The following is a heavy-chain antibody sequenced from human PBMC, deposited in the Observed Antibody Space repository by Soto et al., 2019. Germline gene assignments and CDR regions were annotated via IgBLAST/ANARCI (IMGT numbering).Heavy chain of an antibody. V-gene: IGHV1-8*01. CDR1: GYTFTSYD. CDR2: MNPNSGNT. D-gene: IGHD1-1*01. J-gene: IGHJ6*02. Sequence: QVQLVQSGAEVNKPGASVKVSCKASGYTFTSYDINWVRQATGQGLGWMGWMNPNSGNTGYAKKFQGRVTITRNTSVSTAYMELSSLRSEDTAVYYCARERTGTTSMDVWGQGTTVTVSS. CDR3: ARERTGTTSMDV.